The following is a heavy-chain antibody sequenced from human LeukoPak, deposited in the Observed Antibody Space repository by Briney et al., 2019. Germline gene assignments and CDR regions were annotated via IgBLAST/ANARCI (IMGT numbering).Heavy chain of an antibody. Sequence: GGSLRLSCAASGFTLSSYAMHWVCQAPGKGLEYVSAISKNGGNTYYANSVKGRFSISRDNSKNTLYLQMGSLRTEDMAVYYCARVGEGRYYQYYYMDVWGKGTTVTVSS. D-gene: IGHD1-26*01. CDR2: ISKNGGNT. CDR1: GFTLSSYA. CDR3: ARVGEGRYYQYYYMDV. V-gene: IGHV3-64*01. J-gene: IGHJ6*03.